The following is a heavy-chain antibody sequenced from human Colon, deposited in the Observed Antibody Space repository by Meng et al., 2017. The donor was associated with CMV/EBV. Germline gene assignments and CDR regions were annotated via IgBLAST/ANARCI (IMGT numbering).Heavy chain of an antibody. J-gene: IGHJ6*02. CDR2: IKQDGGEK. D-gene: IGHD3-3*01. CDR1: GFTFNNYV. V-gene: IGHV3-7*01. CDR3: VRDHCSSTSCSYSDFWSGHFGHYGMDL. Sequence: GESLKISCAASGFTFNNYVVSWVRQAPGMGLEWVANIKQDGGEKYYADSVKGRFTISRDGVNNSLYLQMDSLRAEDTAVYYCVRDHCSSTSCSYSDFWSGHFGHYGMDLWGQGTTVTVSS.